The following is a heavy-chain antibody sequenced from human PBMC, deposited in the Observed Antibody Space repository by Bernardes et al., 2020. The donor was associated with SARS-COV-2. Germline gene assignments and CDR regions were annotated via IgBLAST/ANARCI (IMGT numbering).Heavy chain of an antibody. V-gene: IGHV4-59*01. CDR1: GGSISSYY. J-gene: IGHJ6*02. Sequence: TLSLTCTVSGGSISSYYWSWIRQPPGKGLEWIGYIYYSGSTNYNPSLKSRVTISVDTSKNQFSLKLSSVTAADTAVYYCAGGAGYNYYYYYGMDVWGQGTTVTVSS. D-gene: IGHD2-2*02. CDR3: AGGAGYNYYYYYGMDV. CDR2: IYYSGST.